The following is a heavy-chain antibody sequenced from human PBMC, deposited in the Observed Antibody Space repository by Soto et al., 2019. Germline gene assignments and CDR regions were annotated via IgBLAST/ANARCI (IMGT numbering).Heavy chain of an antibody. J-gene: IGHJ6*02. V-gene: IGHV3-33*01. D-gene: IGHD1-1*01. CDR3: ARVQLERHYYYGMDV. Sequence: QVQLVESGGGVVQPGRSLRLSCAASGFTFSSYGMHWVRQAPGKGLEWVAVIWYDGSNKYYADSVKGRFTISRDNSKNTLYLQMNSLRAEDTAVYYCARVQLERHYYYGMDVWGQGTTVAVSS. CDR1: GFTFSSYG. CDR2: IWYDGSNK.